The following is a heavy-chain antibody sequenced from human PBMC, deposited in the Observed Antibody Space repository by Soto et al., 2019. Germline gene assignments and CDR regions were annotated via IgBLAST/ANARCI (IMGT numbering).Heavy chain of an antibody. V-gene: IGHV3-30-3*01. J-gene: IGHJ4*02. CDR3: ARDLLDASGWFYLGY. D-gene: IGHD6-19*01. CDR1: GFTFNKYA. Sequence: QVQVVESGGGVVQPGRSLRLSCTASGFTFNKYAMHWVRQAPGKGLEWVALISYDGTNKYYADSVKGRFTISRDNSKNTLYLQMNSRRAEDTAVYYCARDLLDASGWFYLGYWGQGTLVTVSS. CDR2: ISYDGTNK.